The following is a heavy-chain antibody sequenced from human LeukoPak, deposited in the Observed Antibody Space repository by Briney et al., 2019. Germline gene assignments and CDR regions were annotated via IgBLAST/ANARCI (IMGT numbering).Heavy chain of an antibody. CDR1: GYSISSGYY. CDR3: ARYGSGSYYNEGMDY. V-gene: IGHV4-38-2*02. J-gene: IGHJ4*02. Sequence: SETLSLTCTVSGYSISSGYYWGWIRQPPGKGLVWIGSIYHSGSTYYNPSLKSRVTISVDTSKNQFSLKLSSVTAADTAVYYCARYGSGSYYNEGMDYWGQGTLVTVSS. D-gene: IGHD3-10*01. CDR2: IYHSGST.